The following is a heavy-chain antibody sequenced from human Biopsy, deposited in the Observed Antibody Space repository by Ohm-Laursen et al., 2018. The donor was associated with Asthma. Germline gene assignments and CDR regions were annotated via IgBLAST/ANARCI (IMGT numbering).Heavy chain of an antibody. J-gene: IGHJ1*01. CDR1: GFTFSDYD. CDR2: ISYDGTNK. V-gene: IGHV3-30-3*01. CDR3: ARAFHFWSPYHAEHYQL. D-gene: IGHD3-3*02. Sequence: SLRLSCAASGFTFSDYDMHWVRQAPGKGLEWVAVISYDGTNKDYADSVKGRFTFSRDNAKNSLYLQMNSLRAEDTAVYYCARAFHFWSPYHAEHYQLWGQGTLVTVSS.